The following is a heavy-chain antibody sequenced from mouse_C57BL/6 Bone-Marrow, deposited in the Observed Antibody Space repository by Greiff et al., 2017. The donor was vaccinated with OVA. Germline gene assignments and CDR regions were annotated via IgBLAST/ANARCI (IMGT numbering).Heavy chain of an antibody. CDR2: INPSNGGT. Sequence: QVQLQQPGTELVKPGASVKLSCKASGYTFTSYWMHWVKQRPGQGLEWIGNINPSNGGTNYNEKFKSKATLTVDKSSSTAYMQLSSLTSEDSAVYDCVSGHTVVRYAMDYWGQGTSVTVSS. J-gene: IGHJ4*01. CDR1: GYTFTSYW. V-gene: IGHV1-53*01. D-gene: IGHD1-1*01. CDR3: VSGHTVVRYAMDY.